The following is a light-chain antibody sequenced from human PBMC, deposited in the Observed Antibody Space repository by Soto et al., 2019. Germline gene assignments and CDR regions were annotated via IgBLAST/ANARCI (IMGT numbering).Light chain of an antibody. J-gene: IGKJ5*01. CDR3: QQANTFPLP. CDR2: AAS. V-gene: IGKV1D-12*01. Sequence: DIQMTQSPSSVSASVGDRITITCRASQGISIWIAWYQQKPGNAPKLLIYAASSLQSGVPSRFSGSGSGTHFTLTISSLQPEDFATYYCQQANTFPLPFGQGTRLEIK. CDR1: QGISIW.